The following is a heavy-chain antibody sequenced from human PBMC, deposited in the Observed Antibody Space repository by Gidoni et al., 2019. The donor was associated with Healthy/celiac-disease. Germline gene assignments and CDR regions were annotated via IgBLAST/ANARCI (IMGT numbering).Heavy chain of an antibody. D-gene: IGHD1-26*01. CDR1: GFTFSSYA. J-gene: IGHJ3*02. CDR2: ISYDGSNK. V-gene: IGHV3-30*01. CDR3: ARDLEWELLRVGAFDI. Sequence: QVQLVESGGGVVQPGRSLRLSCAASGFTFSSYAMHWVRQAPGKGLEWVAVISYDGSNKYYADSVKGRFTISRDNSKNTLYLQMNSLRAEDTAVYYCARDLEWELLRVGAFDIWGQGTMVTVSS.